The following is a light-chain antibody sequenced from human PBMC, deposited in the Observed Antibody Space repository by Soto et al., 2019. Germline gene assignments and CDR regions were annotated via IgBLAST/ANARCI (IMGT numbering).Light chain of an antibody. CDR2: EVS. Sequence: QSVLTQPPSVSGSPGQSVTISCTGTSSDVGGFDRVSWYQQAPGTAPKLMIYEVSNRPLWVPDRFSGSKSGNTASLTISGLQAEDEADYYCTLYTSSTTPHVVFGGGTKVTVL. J-gene: IGLJ3*02. CDR3: TLYTSSTTPHVV. CDR1: SSDVGGFDR. V-gene: IGLV2-18*01.